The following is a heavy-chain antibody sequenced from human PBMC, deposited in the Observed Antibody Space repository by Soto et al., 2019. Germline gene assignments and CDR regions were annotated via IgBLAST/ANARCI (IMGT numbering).Heavy chain of an antibody. J-gene: IGHJ6*02. CDR3: ANQGLPNYYYYGMDV. D-gene: IGHD5-18*01. Sequence: QVQLVQSGAEVKKPGSSVKVSCKASGGTFSTYAISWVRQAPGQGLEWMGGIIPIFGTADYARKFQGRVTXTXAXSXRTAYMELSSLRAEDTAVYYCANQGLPNYYYYGMDVWGQGTTVTVSS. V-gene: IGHV1-69*05. CDR1: GGTFSTYA. CDR2: IIPIFGTA.